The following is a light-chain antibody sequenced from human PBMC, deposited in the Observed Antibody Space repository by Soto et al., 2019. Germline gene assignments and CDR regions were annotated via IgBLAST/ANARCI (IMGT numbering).Light chain of an antibody. Sequence: QSALTQPPSASGSPGQSVTISCTGTSSDVGYNYVSWYQQHPGKAPKLMIYEVSKRPSGVPDHFSGSKSGNTASLTVSGLQAEDEADYYCSSYAGSNAYVFGTGTKLTVL. J-gene: IGLJ1*01. V-gene: IGLV2-8*01. CDR3: SSYAGSNAYV. CDR1: SSDVGYNY. CDR2: EVS.